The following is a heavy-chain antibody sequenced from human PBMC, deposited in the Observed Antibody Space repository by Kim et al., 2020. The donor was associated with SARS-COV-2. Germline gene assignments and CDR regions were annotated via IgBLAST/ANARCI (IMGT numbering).Heavy chain of an antibody. CDR1: GASITSHSYY. CDR3: ARLACGAGRSFDY. CDR2: IYNDGNS. D-gene: IGHD1-26*01. J-gene: IGHJ4*02. Sequence: SETLSLTCTVSGASITSHSYYWGWNRQPPGKELEWVGNIYNDGNSYYNPSMKTRVTQSVDTYKNQVSLKLVSVTAADTAVYFCARLACGAGRSFDYWGPG. V-gene: IGHV4-39*01.